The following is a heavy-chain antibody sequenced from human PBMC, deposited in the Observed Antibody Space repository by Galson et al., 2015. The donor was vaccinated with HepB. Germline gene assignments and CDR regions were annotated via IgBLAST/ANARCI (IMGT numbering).Heavy chain of an antibody. CDR3: ARENGDYNFCLTN. J-gene: IGHJ4*02. CDR1: GFTFSRYA. CDR2: IWYDGSNK. D-gene: IGHD4-17*01. V-gene: IGHV3-33*08. Sequence: SLRLSCAASGFTFSRYAMHWVRQAPGKGLEWVAVIWYDGSNKYYADSVKGRFTISRDNSKNTLYLQMNSLRAEDTAVYYCARENGDYNFCLTNWGQGTLVTVSS.